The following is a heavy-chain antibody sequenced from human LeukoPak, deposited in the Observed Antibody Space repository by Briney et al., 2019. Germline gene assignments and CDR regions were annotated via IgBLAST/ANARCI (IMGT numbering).Heavy chain of an antibody. CDR2: INPSGGST. J-gene: IGHJ3*02. D-gene: IGHD2-21*02. CDR1: GYTFTTYY. CDR3: ARDQYCGGDCYSSGAFDI. V-gene: IGHV1-46*01. Sequence: ASVKVSCKASGYTFTTYYVHWVRQAPGQGLEWMGIINPSGGSTTYAQKFRGRLTMTRDMSTSTVYMELSSLRSEDTAIYYCARDQYCGGDCYSSGAFDIWGQGTMVTVSS.